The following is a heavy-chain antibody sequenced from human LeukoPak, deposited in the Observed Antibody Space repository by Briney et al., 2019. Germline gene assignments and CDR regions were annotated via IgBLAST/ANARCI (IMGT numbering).Heavy chain of an antibody. Sequence: PSETLSLTCTVSGGSISSYYWSWIRQPPGKGLEWIGYIYYSGSTNYNPSLKSRVTISVDTSKNQFSLKLSSVTAADTAVYYCARTYPEGYFDYWGQGTLVTVSS. CDR2: IYYSGST. J-gene: IGHJ4*02. CDR1: GGSISSYY. CDR3: ARTYPEGYFDY. V-gene: IGHV4-59*08.